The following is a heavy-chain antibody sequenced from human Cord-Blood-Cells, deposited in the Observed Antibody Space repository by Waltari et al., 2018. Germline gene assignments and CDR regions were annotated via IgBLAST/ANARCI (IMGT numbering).Heavy chain of an antibody. CDR1: GGSISSYY. V-gene: IGHV4-59*08. D-gene: IGHD3-22*01. CDR2: IYYRGGT. Sequence: QVQLQESGPGLVKPSETLSLTCTVSGGSISSYYWSWIRQPPGKGLEWIGYIYYRGGTNENPSLKRRVTISVDTSKNQFSLKLSSVTAADTAVYYCARQPDDSSGYYYAFDIWGQGTMVTVSS. J-gene: IGHJ3*02. CDR3: ARQPDDSSGYYYAFDI.